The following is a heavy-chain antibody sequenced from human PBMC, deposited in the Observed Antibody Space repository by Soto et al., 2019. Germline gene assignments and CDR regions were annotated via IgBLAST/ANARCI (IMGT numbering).Heavy chain of an antibody. V-gene: IGHV3-48*02. CDR1: GFTFSSYS. CDR2: ISSSGTTM. Sequence: GGSLRLSCGASGFTFSSYSMNWVRQAPGKGLEWVSYISSSGTTMYYADSVKGRFTISRDNAKNSLYLQMNSLRDEDTAVYYCARDEAVLYSYTFDYWGQGTLVTVSS. J-gene: IGHJ4*02. D-gene: IGHD5-18*01. CDR3: ARDEAVLYSYTFDY.